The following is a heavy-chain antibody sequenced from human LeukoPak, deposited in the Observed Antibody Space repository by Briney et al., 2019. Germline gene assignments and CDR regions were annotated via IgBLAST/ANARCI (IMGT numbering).Heavy chain of an antibody. V-gene: IGHV3-11*04. Sequence: GGSLGLSCAASGFTFSDYYMSWLRQAPGKGLEWVSYISSSGSTIYYADSVKGRFTISRDNAKNSLYPQMNSLRAEDTAVYYCARDPYYYDSSGIDYWGQGTLVTVSS. CDR1: GFTFSDYY. CDR3: ARDPYYYDSSGIDY. J-gene: IGHJ4*02. CDR2: ISSSGSTI. D-gene: IGHD3-22*01.